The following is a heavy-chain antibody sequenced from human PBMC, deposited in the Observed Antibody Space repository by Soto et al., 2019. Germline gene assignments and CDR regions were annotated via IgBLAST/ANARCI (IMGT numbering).Heavy chain of an antibody. D-gene: IGHD4-17*01. CDR3: AKDRPLYGDYVPPPFFDY. CDR1: GFTFSSYA. Sequence: GGSLRLSCAASGFTFSSYAMSWVRQAPGKGLEWVSAISGSGGSTYYADSVKGRFTISRDNSKNTLYLQMNSLRAEDTAVYYCAKDRPLYGDYVPPPFFDYWGQGTLVTVSS. V-gene: IGHV3-23*01. CDR2: ISGSGGST. J-gene: IGHJ4*02.